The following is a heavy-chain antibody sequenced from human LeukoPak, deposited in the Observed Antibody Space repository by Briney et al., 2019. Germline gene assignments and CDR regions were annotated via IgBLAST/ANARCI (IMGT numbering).Heavy chain of an antibody. J-gene: IGHJ6*03. CDR2: IYTSGST. CDR3: ARTGIVGATKGYYYMDV. D-gene: IGHD1-26*01. CDR1: GGSISSYY. V-gene: IGHV4-4*08. Sequence: SETLSLTCTVSGGSISSYYWSWIRQSPGKGLEWIGRIYTSGSTNYNPSLKSRVTISVDTSKNQFSLKLSSVTAADTAVYYCARTGIVGATKGYYYMDVWGKGTTVTVSS.